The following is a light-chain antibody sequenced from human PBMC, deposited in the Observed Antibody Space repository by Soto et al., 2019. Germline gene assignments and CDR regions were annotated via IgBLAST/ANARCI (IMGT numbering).Light chain of an antibody. J-gene: IGKJ5*01. Sequence: AIQLTQSPSSLSASVGDRVTITCRASQGISSALAWYQHKPGKAPKLLIYDASSLESGVPSRFSGSGSGTEFTLSISSLQPEDFATYYCQQFNSYPPITFGQGKRLEI. CDR2: DAS. CDR3: QQFNSYPPIT. CDR1: QGISSA. V-gene: IGKV1-13*02.